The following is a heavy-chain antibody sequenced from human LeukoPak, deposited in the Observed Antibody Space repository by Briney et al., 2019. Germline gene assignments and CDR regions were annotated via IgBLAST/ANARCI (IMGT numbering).Heavy chain of an antibody. CDR3: ARGPGSSGGYHVGDF. CDR2: IKQDGSEK. D-gene: IGHD1-26*01. CDR1: AYTFSSYG. J-gene: IGHJ4*02. Sequence: GECLRLSWAASAYTFSSYGMSWVRKAPGKGLEWVGNIKQDGSEKYYVDSVKGRFTISRDNAKNSLYLQMNSLRAEDTAVYYCARGPGSSGGYHVGDFWGQGTLVTVSS. V-gene: IGHV3-7*01.